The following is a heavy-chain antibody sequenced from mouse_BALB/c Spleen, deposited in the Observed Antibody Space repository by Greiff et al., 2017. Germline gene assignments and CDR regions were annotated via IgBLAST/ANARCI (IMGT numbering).Heavy chain of an antibody. J-gene: IGHJ4*01. CDR1: GFTFSDYY. Sequence: EVQRVESGGGLVKPGGSLKLSCAASGFTFSDYYMYWVRQTPEKRLEWVATISDGGSYTYYPDSVKGRFTISRDNAKNNLYLQLSSLKSEDTAMYYCARDKETYDGDSYYAMDYWGQGTSVTVSS. D-gene: IGHD2-3*01. CDR2: ISDGGSYT. CDR3: ARDKETYDGDSYYAMDY. V-gene: IGHV5-4*02.